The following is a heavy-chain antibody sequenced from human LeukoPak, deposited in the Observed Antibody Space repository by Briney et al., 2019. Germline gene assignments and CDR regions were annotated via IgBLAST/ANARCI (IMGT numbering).Heavy chain of an antibody. J-gene: IGHJ4*02. D-gene: IGHD5-18*01. CDR1: GFTFSSYG. CDR3: AKDEELWDEYYFDY. CDR2: IWYGGSNK. Sequence: GRSLRLSCAASGFTFSSYGMHWVRQAPGKGLEWVAVIWYGGSNKYYADSVKGRFTISRDNSKNTLYLQMNSLRAEDTAVYYCAKDEELWDEYYFDYWGQGTLVTVSS. V-gene: IGHV3-33*06.